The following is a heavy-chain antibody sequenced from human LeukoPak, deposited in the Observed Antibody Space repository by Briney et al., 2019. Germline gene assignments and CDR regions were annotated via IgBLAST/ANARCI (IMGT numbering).Heavy chain of an antibody. D-gene: IGHD6-19*01. CDR2: ISYDGSNK. CDR1: GFTFSSCG. Sequence: PGRSLRLSCAASGFTFSSCGMHWVRQAPGKGLEWVAVISYDGSNKYYADSVKGRFTISRDNSKNTLFLKMNSLRAEDTAVYYCAKALTSGWYLDAFNIWGQGTMVTVSS. V-gene: IGHV3-30*18. J-gene: IGHJ3*02. CDR3: AKALTSGWYLDAFNI.